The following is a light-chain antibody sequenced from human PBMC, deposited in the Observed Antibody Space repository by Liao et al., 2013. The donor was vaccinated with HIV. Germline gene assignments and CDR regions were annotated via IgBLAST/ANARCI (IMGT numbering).Light chain of an antibody. J-gene: IGLJ2*01. CDR2: QDN. Sequence: SYELTQPPSVSVSPGQTANITCSGDYLGDKYASWYQQRPGQSPVLVIYQDNQRPSGIPERFSGSTSGNTATLTIRGTQAMDEADYYCQAWDITTHVVFGGGTTLTVL. CDR3: QAWDITTHVV. CDR1: YLGDKY. V-gene: IGLV3-1*01.